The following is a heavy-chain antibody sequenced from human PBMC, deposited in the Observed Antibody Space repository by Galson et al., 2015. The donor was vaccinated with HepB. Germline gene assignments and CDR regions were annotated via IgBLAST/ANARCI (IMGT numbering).Heavy chain of an antibody. CDR3: ARTRRYNYGYLKPQVSFGMDV. CDR1: GGSLRNDV. D-gene: IGHD5-18*01. V-gene: IGHV1-69*13. J-gene: IGHJ6*02. Sequence: SVKVSCKASGGSLRNDVVTWVRQAPGQGLEWMGGIIPLFGTTNYAQKFQGRVTVTADEPTNTVYMKLSSLTSEDTAVYYCARTRRYNYGYLKPQVSFGMDVWGQGTTVTVSS. CDR2: IIPLFGTT.